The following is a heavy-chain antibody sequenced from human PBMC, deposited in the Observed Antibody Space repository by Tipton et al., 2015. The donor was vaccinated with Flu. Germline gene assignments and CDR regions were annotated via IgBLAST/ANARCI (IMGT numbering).Heavy chain of an antibody. CDR2: IYYSGST. V-gene: IGHV4-39*07. J-gene: IGHJ5*02. D-gene: IGHD3-10*01. Sequence: TLSLTCTVSGGSISSSSYYWGWIRQPPGKGLEWIGSIYYSGSTYYNPSLKSRVTISVDTSKNQFSLKLSSVTAADTAVYYCARDPNGLWFGDRTGRFDPWGQGTLVTVSP. CDR3: ARDPNGLWFGDRTGRFDP. CDR1: GGSISSSSYY.